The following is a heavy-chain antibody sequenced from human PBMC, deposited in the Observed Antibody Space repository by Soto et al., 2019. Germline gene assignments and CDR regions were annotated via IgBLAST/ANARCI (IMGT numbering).Heavy chain of an antibody. V-gene: IGHV3-48*01. CDR2: ISGSGATA. Sequence: GGSPRLSCAASGFSFSTYSMNWVRQAPGKGLEWVSYISGSGATAYYADSVKGRFTISRDNAKNSLYLQVSSLGVEDTAQYYCARDLDWGFDSWGQGILVTVSS. CDR1: GFSFSTYS. D-gene: IGHD7-27*01. CDR3: ARDLDWGFDS. J-gene: IGHJ4*02.